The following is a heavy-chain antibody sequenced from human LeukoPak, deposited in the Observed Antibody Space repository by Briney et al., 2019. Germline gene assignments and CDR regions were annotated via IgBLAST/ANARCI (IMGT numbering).Heavy chain of an antibody. Sequence: SVKVSCKASGGTFSSYAISWVRQAPGQGLEWMGGIIPIFGTANYAQKFQGRVTTTADESTSTAYMELSSLRSEDTAVYYCARDRYSSSRAFDYWGQGTLVTVSS. D-gene: IGHD6-6*01. J-gene: IGHJ4*02. V-gene: IGHV1-69*13. CDR1: GGTFSSYA. CDR2: IIPIFGTA. CDR3: ARDRYSSSRAFDY.